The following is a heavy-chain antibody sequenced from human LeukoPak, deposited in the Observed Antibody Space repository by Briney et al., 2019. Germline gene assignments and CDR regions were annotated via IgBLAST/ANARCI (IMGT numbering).Heavy chain of an antibody. CDR3: ARGEYYDILTGPNLDY. D-gene: IGHD3-9*01. CDR1: GGSISSYY. V-gene: IGHV4-59*01. CDR2: IYYSGST. Sequence: SETLSLTCTVSGGSISSYYWSWIRQPPGKGLEWIGYIYYSGSTNYNPSLKSRVTISVDTSKNQFSLKLSSVTAADTAVYYCARGEYYDILTGPNLDYWGQGTLVTVSS. J-gene: IGHJ4*02.